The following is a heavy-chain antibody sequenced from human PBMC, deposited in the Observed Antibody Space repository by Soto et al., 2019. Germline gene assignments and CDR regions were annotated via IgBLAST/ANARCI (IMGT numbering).Heavy chain of an antibody. V-gene: IGHV3-30*18. CDR3: AKDGSNYSSGWYKYFGH. CDR1: GFTFSTFA. CDR2: LSYDGSHK. Sequence: QVQLVESGGGVVQPARSLRLSCAASGFTFSTFAIHWVRQAPGKGLEWVAVLSYDGSHKDYADSVKGRFTISRDESKNTMYLQMESLRADDTAVYFCAKDGSNYSSGWYKYFGHWGQGTLVTVSS. J-gene: IGHJ4*02. D-gene: IGHD6-19*01.